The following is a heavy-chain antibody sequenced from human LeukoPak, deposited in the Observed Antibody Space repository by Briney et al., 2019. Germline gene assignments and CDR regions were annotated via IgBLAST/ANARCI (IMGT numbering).Heavy chain of an antibody. D-gene: IGHD3-22*01. CDR2: IIPIFGTA. J-gene: IGHJ4*02. CDR3: ARYYYDSSGYHYFDY. V-gene: IGHV1-69*13. Sequence: ASVTVSFKASGGTFSSYAISWVRQAPGQGLEWMGGIIPIFGTANYAQKFQGRVTITADESTSTAYMELSSLRSEDTAVYYCARYYYDSSGYHYFDYWGQGTLVTVSS. CDR1: GGTFSSYA.